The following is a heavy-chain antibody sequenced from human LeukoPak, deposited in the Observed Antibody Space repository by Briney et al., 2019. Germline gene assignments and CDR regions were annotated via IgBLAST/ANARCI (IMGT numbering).Heavy chain of an antibody. J-gene: IGHJ4*02. D-gene: IGHD1-14*01. V-gene: IGHV3-30*18. CDR2: ISYNGNNK. CDR1: GFTFSYHW. CDR3: AKGKVNHLGGLDY. Sequence: PGGSLRLSCAASGFTFSYHWMTWVRQAPGKGLEWVAVISYNGNNKYNADSVKGRFTISRDNSKNTFYLQMDSLRADDTAMYYCAKGKVNHLGGLDYWGQGTLVTVSS.